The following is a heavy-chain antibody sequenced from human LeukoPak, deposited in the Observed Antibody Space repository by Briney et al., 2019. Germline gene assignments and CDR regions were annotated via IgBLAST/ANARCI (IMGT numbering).Heavy chain of an antibody. V-gene: IGHV3-30*02. D-gene: IGHD2-2*01. CDR2: IRYDGSNK. CDR3: AKDALLVPAGHYFDY. J-gene: IGHJ4*02. Sequence: AGGSLRLSCAASGFTFSSYGMHWVRQAPGKGLEWVAFIRYDGSNKYYADSVKGRFTISRDNSKNTLYLQMNSLRAEDTAVYYCAKDALLVPAGHYFDYWGQGTLVTVPS. CDR1: GFTFSSYG.